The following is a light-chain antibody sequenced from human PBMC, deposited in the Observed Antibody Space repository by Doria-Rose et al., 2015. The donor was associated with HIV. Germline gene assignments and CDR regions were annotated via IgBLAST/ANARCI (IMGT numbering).Light chain of an antibody. CDR3: QQSYSTPRT. J-gene: IGKJ1*01. CDR1: QTIYNY. Sequence: IQMTQSPSSLSASAGDRVTISCRASQTIYNYLNWYQQIPGMAPNLLIYAASNLQSGVPSRFSGSGSGTDFTLTISSLHPEDLATYYCQQSYSTPRTFGQGTKVVI. CDR2: AAS. V-gene: IGKV1-39*01.